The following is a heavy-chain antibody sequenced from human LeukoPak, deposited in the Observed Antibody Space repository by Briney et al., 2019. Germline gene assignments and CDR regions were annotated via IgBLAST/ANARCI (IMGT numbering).Heavy chain of an antibody. V-gene: IGHV3-21*01. J-gene: IGHJ4*02. CDR1: GFTFSSYS. D-gene: IGHD4-17*01. Sequence: GGSLRLSCAASGFTFSSYSMNWVRQAPGKGLEWVSSISSSSSYIYYADSLKGRFTISRDNAQNSLYLQMNSLRADDTAIYFCARGALTTTFDYWGQGALVTVSS. CDR2: ISSSSSYI. CDR3: ARGALTTTFDY.